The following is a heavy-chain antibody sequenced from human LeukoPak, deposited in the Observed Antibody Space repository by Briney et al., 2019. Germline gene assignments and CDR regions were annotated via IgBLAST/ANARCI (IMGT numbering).Heavy chain of an antibody. CDR1: GFTFSDYY. CDR2: ISSSSSHT. J-gene: IGHJ4*02. CDR3: ARGIEATRRSTGTCNYFDY. V-gene: IGHV3-11*06. Sequence: PGGSLRLSCAASGFTFSDYYMSWIRQAPGKGPEWVSYISSSSSHTNYADSVKGRFTISRDNAKNSLYLQMNSLRAEDTAVYYCARGIEATRRSTGTCNYFDYWGQGTLVTVSS. D-gene: IGHD5-12*01.